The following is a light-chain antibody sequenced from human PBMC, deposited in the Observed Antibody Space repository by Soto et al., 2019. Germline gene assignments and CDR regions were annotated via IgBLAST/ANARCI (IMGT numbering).Light chain of an antibody. CDR2: GAS. CDR1: QSVGTN. CDR3: QQYDNWPQLT. Sequence: EIVMTQSPATLSVSPGESATLSCRASQSVGTNLAWYQQKPGQAPGLLISGASTRATGIPARFSGSGSRTEFTLTISSLQSEDFAIYYCQQYDNWPQLTFGGGTKLEIK. V-gene: IGKV3-15*01. J-gene: IGKJ4*01.